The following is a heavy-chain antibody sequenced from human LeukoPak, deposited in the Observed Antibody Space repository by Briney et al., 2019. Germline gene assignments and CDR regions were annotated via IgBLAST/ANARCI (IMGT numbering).Heavy chain of an antibody. CDR1: GFTFSTHG. J-gene: IGHJ4*02. Sequence: GGSLRLSCAASGFTFSTHGMSWVRQAPGKGLDWVSAISGSGGRTSYADSVAGRFTVSRDNSKNTLYLQTNNLRAEDTALYYCAKDRYYDNSGNHFESEKWGQGTLVTVSS. CDR3: AKDRYYDNSGNHFESEK. CDR2: ISGSGGRT. V-gene: IGHV3-23*01. D-gene: IGHD3-22*01.